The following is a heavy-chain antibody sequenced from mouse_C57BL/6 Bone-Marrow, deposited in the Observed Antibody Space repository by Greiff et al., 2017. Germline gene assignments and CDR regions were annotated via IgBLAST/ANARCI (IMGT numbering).Heavy chain of an antibody. CDR1: GFNIKDDY. J-gene: IGHJ3*01. CDR3: TTSDYGYGGFAY. V-gene: IGHV14-4*01. D-gene: IGHD2-2*01. CDR2: IDPENGDT. Sequence: VTLKESGAELVRPGASVKLSCTASGFNIKDDYMHWVKQRPEQGLEWIGWIDPENGDTEYASKFQGKATITADTSSNTAYLQLSSLTSEDTAVYYCTTSDYGYGGFAYWGQGTLVTVSA.